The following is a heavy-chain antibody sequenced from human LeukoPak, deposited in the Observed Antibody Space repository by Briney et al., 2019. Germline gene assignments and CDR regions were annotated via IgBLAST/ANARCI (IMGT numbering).Heavy chain of an antibody. V-gene: IGHV4-31*03. CDR1: GGSISSGGYY. CDR2: IYYSGST. CDR3: ASLYPAGNWFDP. D-gene: IGHD2-15*01. J-gene: IGHJ5*02. Sequence: PSETLSLTCTVSGGSISSGGYYWSWIRQHPGKGLEWIGYIYYSGSTYYNPSLKSRVTISVDTSKNQFSLKLSSVTAADTAAYYCASLYPAGNWFDPWGQGTLVTVSS.